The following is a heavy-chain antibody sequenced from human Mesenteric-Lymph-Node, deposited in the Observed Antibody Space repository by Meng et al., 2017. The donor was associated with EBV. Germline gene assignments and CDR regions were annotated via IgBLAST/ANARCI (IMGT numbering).Heavy chain of an antibody. CDR1: GFLFSNYW. Sequence: GQLVESGGGLVQPGGSLRLSCAASGFLFSNYWMHWVRQVPGKGLVWVSRINSDGSVTDYADSVKGRFTISRDNAKNTLYLQMNSLRADDTAVYYCARDSSQWELLHWFDPWGQGTLVTVSS. J-gene: IGHJ5*02. D-gene: IGHD1-26*01. V-gene: IGHV3-74*01. CDR2: INSDGSVT. CDR3: ARDSSQWELLHWFDP.